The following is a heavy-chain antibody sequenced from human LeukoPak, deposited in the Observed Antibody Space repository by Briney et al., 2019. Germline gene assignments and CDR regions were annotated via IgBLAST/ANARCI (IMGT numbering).Heavy chain of an antibody. D-gene: IGHD6-13*01. Sequence: MASETLSLTCPVSGGSISSGAYYWSWIRQPPGKGLEWIGYIYYSGITYYNPSLKSRVTISVDTSKNQFSLKLSSVTAADTAVYYCARGDHSSSWVPFWFDLWGQGTLVTVSS. J-gene: IGHJ5*02. CDR3: ARGDHSSSWVPFWFDL. CDR2: IYYSGIT. CDR1: GGSISSGAYY. V-gene: IGHV4-30-4*01.